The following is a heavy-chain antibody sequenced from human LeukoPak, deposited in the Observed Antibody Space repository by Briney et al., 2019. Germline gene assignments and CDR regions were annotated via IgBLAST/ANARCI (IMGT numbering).Heavy chain of an antibody. Sequence: SETLSLTCTVSGGSRSSGIYYWSWIRQPPGKGLEWIGYIYNSGSTNYNPSLKSRVTISVDTSKNQFSLKLSSVTTADTAVYYCARDRSYIWFDPWGQGTLVTVSS. J-gene: IGHJ5*02. CDR1: GGSRSSGIYY. CDR2: IYNSGST. V-gene: IGHV4-61*01. D-gene: IGHD1-26*01. CDR3: ARDRSYIWFDP.